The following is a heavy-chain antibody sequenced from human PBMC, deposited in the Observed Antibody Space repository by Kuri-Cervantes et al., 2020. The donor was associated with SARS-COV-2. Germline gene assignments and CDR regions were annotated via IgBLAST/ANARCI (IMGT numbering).Heavy chain of an antibody. J-gene: IGHJ4*02. Sequence: SETLSLTCTVSGGSISSSSYYWGWIRQPPGKGLEWIGSIYYSGSTYYNPSLKSRVTISVDTSKNQFSLKLSSVTAADTAVYYCATRTGFGELIFDYWGQGTLVTVSS. D-gene: IGHD3-10*01. CDR1: GGSISSSSYY. V-gene: IGHV4-39*01. CDR2: IYYSGST. CDR3: ATRTGFGELIFDY.